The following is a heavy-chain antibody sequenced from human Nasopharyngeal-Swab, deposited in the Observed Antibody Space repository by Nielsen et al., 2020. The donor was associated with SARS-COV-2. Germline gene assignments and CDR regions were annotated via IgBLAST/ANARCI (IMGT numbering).Heavy chain of an antibody. D-gene: IGHD6-13*01. CDR3: AKDIWPGAIAAAGTPFDY. CDR2: ISWNSGSI. V-gene: IGHV3-9*01. J-gene: IGHJ4*02. Sequence: WIRQPPGKGLEWVSGISWNSGSIGYADSVKGRFTISGDNAKNSLYLQMNSLRAEDTALYYCAKDIWPGAIAAAGTPFDYWGQGTLVTVSS.